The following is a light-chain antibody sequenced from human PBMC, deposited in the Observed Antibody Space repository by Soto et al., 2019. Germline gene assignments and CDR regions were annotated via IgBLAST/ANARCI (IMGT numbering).Light chain of an antibody. Sequence: EIVMTQSPATLSVSPGERATLSCRASQSVSSNLAWYQQKPGQAPRLLIYGASTRATGIPARFSGSGSGTEFTLTISSLQSEDFAVYYCQQYGRSPLTFGQGTRLEIK. V-gene: IGKV3-15*01. CDR1: QSVSSN. CDR3: QQYGRSPLT. J-gene: IGKJ5*01. CDR2: GAS.